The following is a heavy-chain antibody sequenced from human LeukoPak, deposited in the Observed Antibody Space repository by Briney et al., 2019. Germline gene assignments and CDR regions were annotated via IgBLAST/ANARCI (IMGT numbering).Heavy chain of an antibody. D-gene: IGHD3-10*01. CDR1: GGSFSGYY. CDR2: INHSGST. Sequence: SETLSLTCAVYGGSFSGYYWSWIRQPPGKGLEWIGEINHSGSTNYNPSLKSRVTISVDTSKNQFSLKLSSVTAADTAVYYCARDSGTTGEVKFDPWGQGILVTVSS. J-gene: IGHJ5*02. CDR3: ARDSGTTGEVKFDP. V-gene: IGHV4-34*01.